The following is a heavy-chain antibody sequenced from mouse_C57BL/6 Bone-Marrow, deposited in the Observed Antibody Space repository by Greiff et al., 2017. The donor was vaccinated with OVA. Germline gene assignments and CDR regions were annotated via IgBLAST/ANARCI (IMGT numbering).Heavy chain of an antibody. J-gene: IGHJ1*03. CDR1: GYSFTDYN. CDR3: ARTGITTVVARNWYFDV. V-gene: IGHV1-39*01. D-gene: IGHD1-1*01. CDR2: INPNYGTT. Sequence: LVESGPELVKPGASVKISCKASGYSFTDYNMNWVKQSNGKSLEWIGVINPNYGTTSYNQKFKGKATLTVDQSSSTAYMQLNSLTSEDSAVYYCARTGITTVVARNWYFDVWGTGTTVTVSS.